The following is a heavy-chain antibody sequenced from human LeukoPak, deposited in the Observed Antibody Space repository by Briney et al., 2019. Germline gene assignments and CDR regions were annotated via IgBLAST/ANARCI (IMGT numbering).Heavy chain of an antibody. J-gene: IGHJ4*02. Sequence: GGSLRLSCAASGFTFSSYAMSWVHQAPGKGLEWVSAISGSGGSTYYADSVKGRFTISRDNSKNTLYLQMNSLRAEDTAVYYCAKHMVRGVNFDYWGQGTLVTVSS. V-gene: IGHV3-23*01. D-gene: IGHD3-10*01. CDR2: ISGSGGST. CDR1: GFTFSSYA. CDR3: AKHMVRGVNFDY.